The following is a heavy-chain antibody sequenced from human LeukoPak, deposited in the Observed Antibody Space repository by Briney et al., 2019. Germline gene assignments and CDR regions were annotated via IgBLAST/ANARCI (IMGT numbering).Heavy chain of an antibody. Sequence: KPSETLSLTCTVSGGSISSYYWSWIRQPPGKGLEWIGYIYYSESTNYNPSLKSRVTISVDTSKNQFSLKLSSVTAADTAVYYCASGGTSSLGYYFDYWGQGTLVTVSS. V-gene: IGHV4-59*01. CDR3: ASGGTSSLGYYFDY. J-gene: IGHJ4*02. CDR1: GGSISSYY. D-gene: IGHD2-2*01. CDR2: IYYSEST.